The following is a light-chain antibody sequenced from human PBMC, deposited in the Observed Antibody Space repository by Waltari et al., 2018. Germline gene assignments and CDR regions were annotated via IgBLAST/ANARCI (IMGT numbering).Light chain of an antibody. Sequence: SYDLTQPPSVSVSPGQTATFTCSGDTLGDKFASWYQQRPGQSPLLVIYQATKRPSGISDRFSGSNSGNTATLTISGTQPLDEADYYCQAWDSITVVFGGGTKLTVL. CDR1: TLGDKF. J-gene: IGLJ2*01. V-gene: IGLV3-1*01. CDR2: QAT. CDR3: QAWDSITVV.